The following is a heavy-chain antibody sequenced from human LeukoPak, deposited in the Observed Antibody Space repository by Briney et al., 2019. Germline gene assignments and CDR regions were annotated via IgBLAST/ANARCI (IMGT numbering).Heavy chain of an antibody. CDR1: GFTFSSYG. V-gene: IGHV3-30*02. Sequence: GGSLRLSCAASGFTFSSYGMHWVRQAPGKGLEWVAFIRYDGNNKYYADSVKGRFTMSRDNAKNSLYLQMNSLRAEDTAVYYCARDCGGGRCYDAFDIWGQGTMVTVSS. CDR2: IRYDGNNK. J-gene: IGHJ3*02. CDR3: ARDCGGGRCYDAFDI. D-gene: IGHD2-15*01.